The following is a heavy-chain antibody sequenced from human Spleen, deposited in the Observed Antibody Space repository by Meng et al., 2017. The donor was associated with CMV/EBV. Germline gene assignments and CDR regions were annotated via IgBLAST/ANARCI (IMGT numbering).Heavy chain of an antibody. D-gene: IGHD2-2*02. J-gene: IGHJ5*02. CDR1: FSGYY. V-gene: IGHV4-34*01. Sequence: FSGYYWSWIRQPPGKGLEWIGEINHSGSTNYNPSLKTRVTISVDTSRNQFSLKLSSVTAADTAVYYCARSPMGYCTGTSCYTGWFDPWGQGTLVTVSS. CDR2: INHSGST. CDR3: ARSPMGYCTGTSCYTGWFDP.